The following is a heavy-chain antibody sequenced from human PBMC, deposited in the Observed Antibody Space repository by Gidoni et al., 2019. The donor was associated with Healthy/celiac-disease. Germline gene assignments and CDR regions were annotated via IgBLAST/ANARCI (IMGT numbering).Heavy chain of an antibody. J-gene: IGHJ4*02. CDR2: ISGSGGST. D-gene: IGHD1-26*01. V-gene: IGHV3-23*01. CDR1: GFTFSSYA. CDR3: AKALWGSREPADY. Sequence: EVQLLESGGGLVQPGGSLRLSCAASGFTFSSYAMSWVRQAPGKGLEWVSAISGSGGSTYYPDSVKGRFTISRDNSKNTLYLQMNSLRAEDTAVYYCAKALWGSREPADYWGQGTLVTVSS.